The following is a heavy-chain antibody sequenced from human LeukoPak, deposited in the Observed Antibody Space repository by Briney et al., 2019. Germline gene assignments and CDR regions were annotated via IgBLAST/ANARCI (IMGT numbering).Heavy chain of an antibody. CDR3: ARDHDFWRGYFDY. Sequence: PGGSLRLSCAASGFTFSSYSMNWVRQAPGKGLEWVSSISSSSGYIYYADSVKGRFTISRDNAKNSLYLQMNSLRAEDTAVYYCARDHDFWRGYFDYWGQGTLVTVSS. D-gene: IGHD3-3*01. V-gene: IGHV3-21*01. CDR2: ISSSSGYI. CDR1: GFTFSSYS. J-gene: IGHJ4*02.